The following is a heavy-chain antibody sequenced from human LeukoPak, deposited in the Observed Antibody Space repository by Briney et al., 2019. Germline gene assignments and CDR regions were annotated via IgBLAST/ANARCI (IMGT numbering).Heavy chain of an antibody. CDR1: GASISAYY. V-gene: IGHV4-4*07. CDR2: IYNSGYT. D-gene: IGHD1-14*01. CDR3: ARGNNSPWDY. J-gene: IGHJ4*02. Sequence: SETLSLTCTVSGASISAYYWSWVRQPGGKGLACIVRIYNSGYTNYNPSLEISVTMSLDTSENEFSLKLSSVTAADTALYYCARGNNSPWDYWGQGILVTVSS.